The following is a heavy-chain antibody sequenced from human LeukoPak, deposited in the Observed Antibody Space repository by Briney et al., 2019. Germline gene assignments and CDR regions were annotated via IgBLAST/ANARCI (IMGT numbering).Heavy chain of an antibody. Sequence: TVSCKDSGYTFTSYGISWVGPAPGQGRGWMGIMYLDDSETRNSPSFQGHDTTSDDKAISTAYLPWSSLKASDTAMYYCARFSGSDSSIYYCDYWRQGTLDTVSS. D-gene: IGHD6-25*01. CDR2: MYLDDSET. CDR3: ARFSGSDSSIYYCDY. J-gene: IGHJ4*02. CDR1: GYTFTSYG. V-gene: IGHV5-51*01.